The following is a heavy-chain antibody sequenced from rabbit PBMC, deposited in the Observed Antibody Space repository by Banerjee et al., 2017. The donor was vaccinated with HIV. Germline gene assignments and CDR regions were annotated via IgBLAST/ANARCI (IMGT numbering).Heavy chain of an antibody. D-gene: IGHD6-1*01. CDR1: GFDFSSYYM. Sequence: QEQLKESGGGLVQPGGSLKLSCKASGFDFSSYYMSWVRQAPGKGLEWIGYIDPVFGSTYYASWAKGRFTISKTSSTTVTLQMTSLTAADTATYFCARGVYAGYAAYGYVPYYFNLWGPGTLVTVS. V-gene: IGHV1S45*01. CDR3: ARGVYAGYAAYGYVPYYFNL. CDR2: IDPVFGST. J-gene: IGHJ4*01.